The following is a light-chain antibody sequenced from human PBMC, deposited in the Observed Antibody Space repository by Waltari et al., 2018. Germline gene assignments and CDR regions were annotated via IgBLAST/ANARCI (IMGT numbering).Light chain of an antibody. CDR1: QSVSRA. CDR3: QHYVSLPVT. Sequence: EIVLTQSPGTLSLSPGERATLSCRASQSVSRALAWYQPNPGQAPRLLIYGASNRATGIPDRFSGSGSGTDFSLIISRLEPEDFAVYYCQHYVSLPVTFGQVTKVEIK. V-gene: IGKV3-20*01. CDR2: GAS. J-gene: IGKJ1*01.